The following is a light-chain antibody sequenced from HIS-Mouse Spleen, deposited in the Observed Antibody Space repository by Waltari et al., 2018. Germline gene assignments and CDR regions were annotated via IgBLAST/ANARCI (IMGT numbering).Light chain of an antibody. CDR2: TNS. CDR1: NFGDKF. Sequence: FELTHPPSVSVPPGQTPSITSPGENFGDKFASWYQQKPGQSPVLVIYTNSKRPPGIPERFSSSNSRTTATLTISGTQAMDEADYYCQAWDSSTVVFGGGTKLTVL. CDR3: QAWDSSTVV. V-gene: IGLV3-1*01. J-gene: IGLJ2*01.